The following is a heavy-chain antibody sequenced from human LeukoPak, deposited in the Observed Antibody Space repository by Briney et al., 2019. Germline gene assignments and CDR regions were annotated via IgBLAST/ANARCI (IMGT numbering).Heavy chain of an antibody. CDR3: ARSHDHLWGNYPDY. CDR1: RGSIDSTNW. V-gene: IGHV4/OR15-8*01. CDR2: IHHDGRI. J-gene: IGHJ4*02. Sequence: PSETLSLTCDVSRGSIDSTNWWNWVRQPPGQGLEWIGEIHHDGRINYNPSLKSQVTLSVDKSKNQFSLRLNSVTAADTAMYYCARSHDHLWGNYPDYWGQGTLVTVSS. D-gene: IGHD3-16*02.